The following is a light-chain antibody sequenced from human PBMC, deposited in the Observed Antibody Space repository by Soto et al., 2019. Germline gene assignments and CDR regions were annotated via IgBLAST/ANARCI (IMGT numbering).Light chain of an antibody. CDR2: EVT. CDR1: STDVGAYNY. CDR3: ISYTGKSAYYV. Sequence: QSALAQPASVSGSPGQSITISCTGTSTDVGAYNYVAWYQQHPGKAPKLIIYEVTNRPSGVSYRFSASKSGNTASLTISGLHSEDEADYYCISYTGKSAYYVLGNGTKLTVL. V-gene: IGLV2-14*01. J-gene: IGLJ1*01.